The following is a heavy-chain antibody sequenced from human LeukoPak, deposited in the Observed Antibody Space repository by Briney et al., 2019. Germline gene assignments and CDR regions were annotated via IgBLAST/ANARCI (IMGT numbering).Heavy chain of an antibody. CDR1: GFTFSSYW. J-gene: IGHJ6*03. V-gene: IGHV3-7*01. CDR3: ARDSQYYCYYYMDV. CDR2: IKQDGSEK. Sequence: GGSLRLSCAASGFTFSSYWMSWVRQAPGKGLEWVANIKQDGSEKYYVDSVKGRFTISRDNAKNSLYLQMNSLRAEDTAVYYCARDSQYYCYYYMDVWGKGTTVTVSS.